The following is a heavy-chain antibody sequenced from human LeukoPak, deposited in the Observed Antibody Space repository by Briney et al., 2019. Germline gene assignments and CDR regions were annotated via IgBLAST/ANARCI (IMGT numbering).Heavy chain of an antibody. CDR3: ARRVITPYYYYMDV. D-gene: IGHD3-22*01. Sequence: ASVKVSCKASGYTFTGYYMHWVRQAPGQGLEWMGWINPNSGGTNYAQKFQGRVTMTRDTSISTAYMELSRLRSDDTAVYYCARRVITPYYYYMDVWGKGTTVTVTS. CDR1: GYTFTGYY. J-gene: IGHJ6*03. V-gene: IGHV1-2*02. CDR2: INPNSGGT.